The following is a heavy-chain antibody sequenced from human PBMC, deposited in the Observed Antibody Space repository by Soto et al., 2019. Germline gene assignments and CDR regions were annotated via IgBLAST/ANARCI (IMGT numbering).Heavy chain of an antibody. CDR3: ARHAPPQLERLEWAVSWFDP. CDR2: IYYSGNT. J-gene: IGHJ5*02. Sequence: SETHSVTSTVAGGNIGSYYWSWIRQPPGKGLEWIGYIYYSGNTNYNPSLKSRVTISVDTSKNQFSLKLSSVTAADTAVYYCARHAPPQLERLEWAVSWFDPWGQGTLVTVSS. V-gene: IGHV4-59*08. D-gene: IGHD1-1*01. CDR1: GGNIGSYY.